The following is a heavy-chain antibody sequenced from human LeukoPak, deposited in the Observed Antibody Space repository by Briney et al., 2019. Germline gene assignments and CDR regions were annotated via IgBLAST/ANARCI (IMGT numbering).Heavy chain of an antibody. D-gene: IGHD6-19*01. CDR2: ISAYNGNT. CDR3: ARVSAVAGAFSY. CDR1: GYTFTSYG. Sequence: GASVKVSCKASGYTFTSYGISWVRQAPGQGLEWMGWISAYNGNTNYAQKFQGRVTLTPDTSTNTAYMELTSLTSDDTAVYYCARVSAVAGAFSYWGQGTLVTVSS. J-gene: IGHJ4*02. V-gene: IGHV1-18*01.